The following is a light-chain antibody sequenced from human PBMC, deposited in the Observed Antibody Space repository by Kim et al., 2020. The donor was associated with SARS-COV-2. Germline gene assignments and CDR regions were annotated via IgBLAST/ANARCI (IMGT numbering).Light chain of an antibody. Sequence: SYELTQPPSVSVSPGQTASIICSGDKLGDKNVCWYQQKPGQSPVLVIYQDSKWPSGIPERFSGSNSGNTATLTISGTQALDEADYYCQAWDSSTGVFGGGTKLTVL. J-gene: IGLJ2*01. CDR3: QAWDSSTGV. CDR1: KLGDKN. V-gene: IGLV3-1*01. CDR2: QDS.